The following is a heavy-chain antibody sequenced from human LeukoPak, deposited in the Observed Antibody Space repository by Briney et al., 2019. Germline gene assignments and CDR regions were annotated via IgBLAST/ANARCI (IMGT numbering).Heavy chain of an antibody. CDR3: ASQITIFAVAPTHTTIDY. CDR2: IYYSGST. Sequence: SETLSLTCTVSGGSISSTNYHWGWIRQPPGKRLEWIGSIYYSGSTYYNPSLKSRVTISVDTSKNQFSLKLSSVTAADTAVYCCASQITIFAVAPTHTTIDYWGQGTLVTVSS. J-gene: IGHJ4*02. CDR1: GGSISSTNYH. V-gene: IGHV4-39*01. D-gene: IGHD3-3*01.